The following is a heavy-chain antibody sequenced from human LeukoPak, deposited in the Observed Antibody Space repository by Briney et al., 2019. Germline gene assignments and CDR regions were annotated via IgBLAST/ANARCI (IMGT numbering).Heavy chain of an antibody. CDR1: GFTFSNYA. CDR2: ISSNGGRT. J-gene: IGHJ4*02. D-gene: IGHD6-13*01. Sequence: PGGSLRLSCAASGFTFSNYAMHWARQAPGKGLEYVSAISSNGGRTYYANSVKGRFTISRDNSKNTLFLQMGGLRAEDMAVYYCAKDRGSSSWYLDYWGQGTLVTVSS. CDR3: AKDRGSSSWYLDY. V-gene: IGHV3-64*01.